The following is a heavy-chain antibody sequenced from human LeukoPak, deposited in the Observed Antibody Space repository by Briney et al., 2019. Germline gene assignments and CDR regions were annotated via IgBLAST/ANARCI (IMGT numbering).Heavy chain of an antibody. Sequence: ASVKVSCKASGYTFTGYYMHWVRQAPGQGLEWMGWINPNSGGTNYAQKFQGRVTMTRDTSISTAYMELSRLRSDDTAVYYCARDQYCSSTSCYERGYYYYYMDVWGKGTTVTVSS. CDR2: INPNSGGT. CDR1: GYTFTGYY. D-gene: IGHD2-2*01. V-gene: IGHV1-2*02. J-gene: IGHJ6*03. CDR3: ARDQYCSSTSCYERGYYYYYMDV.